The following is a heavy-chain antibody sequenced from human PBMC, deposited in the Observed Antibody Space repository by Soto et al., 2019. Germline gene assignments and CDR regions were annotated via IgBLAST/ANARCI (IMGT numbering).Heavy chain of an antibody. CDR3: ARIVNVYFDY. Sequence: SETLSLTCTVSGGSISSSSYYWGWIRQPPGKGLEWIGSIYYSGSTYYNPSLKRRITISADTSKNRFSLKLNSVTAADTAVYYCARIVNVYFDYWGQGTLVTVSS. D-gene: IGHD1-26*01. J-gene: IGHJ4*02. CDR2: IYYSGST. CDR1: GGSISSSSYY. V-gene: IGHV4-39*01.